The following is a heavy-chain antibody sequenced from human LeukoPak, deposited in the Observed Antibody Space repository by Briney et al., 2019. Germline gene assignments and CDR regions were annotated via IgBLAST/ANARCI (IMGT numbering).Heavy chain of an antibody. CDR3: AREGYCSSTSCDHYYYGMDV. D-gene: IGHD2-2*01. Sequence: PGGSLRLSCAASGLTFDDYAMHWVRQAPGKGLEWVANIKQDGSEKYYVDSVKGRFTISRDNAKNSLYLQMNSLRAEETAVYYCAREGYCSSTSCDHYYYGMDVWGQGTTVTVSS. CDR1: GLTFDDYA. V-gene: IGHV3-7*01. J-gene: IGHJ6*02. CDR2: IKQDGSEK.